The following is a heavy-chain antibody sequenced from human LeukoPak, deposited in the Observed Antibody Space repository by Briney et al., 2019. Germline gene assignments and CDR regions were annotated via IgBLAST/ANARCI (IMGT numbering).Heavy chain of an antibody. J-gene: IGHJ5*02. CDR3: AREPRQQWLASFDP. V-gene: IGHV1-69*06. D-gene: IGHD6-19*01. CDR1: GGTFSSYA. CDR2: IIPIFGTA. Sequence: ASVKVSCTASGGTFSSYAISWVRQAPGQGLEWMGGIIPIFGTANYAQKFQGRVTITADKSTSTAYMELSSLRSEDTAVYYCAREPRQQWLASFDPWGQGTLVTVSS.